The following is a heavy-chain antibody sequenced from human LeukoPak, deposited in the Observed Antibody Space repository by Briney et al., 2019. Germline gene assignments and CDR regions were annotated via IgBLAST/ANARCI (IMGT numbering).Heavy chain of an antibody. CDR2: ISGSGGST. Sequence: GGSLRLSCAASGFTFSSYVMSWVRKAPGKGMEWVSTISGSGGSTYYADSVQGRFTISRDNSKNTLYLQMNSLRAEDMAVYYCAMASSTSSGWLDPSGQGTPVTVSS. CDR1: GFTFSSYV. CDR3: AMASSTSSGWLDP. D-gene: IGHD2-2*01. V-gene: IGHV3-23*01. J-gene: IGHJ5*02.